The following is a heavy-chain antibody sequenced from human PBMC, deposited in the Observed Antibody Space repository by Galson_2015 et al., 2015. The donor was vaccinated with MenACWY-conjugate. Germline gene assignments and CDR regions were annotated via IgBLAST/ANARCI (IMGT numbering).Heavy chain of an antibody. CDR2: INSMLLGATT. CDR1: GITFENAW. V-gene: IGHV3-15*05. J-gene: IGHJ4*02. Sequence: SLRLSCAASGITFENAWMNWVRQAPGKGLEWVGRINSMLLGATTDYAATVKGRFTISRDDSKNTLYLQMNSLNTEDTAVYFCNRDQCTGGGCVHIGYWGQGTLVTVSS. D-gene: IGHD2-15*01. CDR3: NRDQCTGGGCVHIGY.